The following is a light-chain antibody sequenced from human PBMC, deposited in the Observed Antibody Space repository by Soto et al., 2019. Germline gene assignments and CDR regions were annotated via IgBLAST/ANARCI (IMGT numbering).Light chain of an antibody. CDR3: QQRRKWPTT. J-gene: IGKJ5*01. CDR2: EAS. CDR1: EGIRHY. Sequence: DIQMTQSPSSLSASVGDRVTITFRASEGIRHYLAWYQQKPGKVPKLLIYEASNLQSGVPSRFRGGGSGTEFTLTINSLQPEDVAVYYCQQRRKWPTTFGQGTRLEIK. V-gene: IGKV1-27*01.